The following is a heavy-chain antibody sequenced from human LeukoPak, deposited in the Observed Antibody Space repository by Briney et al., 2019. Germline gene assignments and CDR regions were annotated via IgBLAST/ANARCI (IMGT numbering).Heavy chain of an antibody. CDR3: AKILLWFGELYDY. CDR2: ISGSCGST. V-gene: IGHV3-23*01. CDR1: GFTFSSYA. Sequence: GGSLRLSCAASGFTFSSYAMSWVRQAPGRGLEWVSAISGSCGSTYYADSVKGRFTISRDNSKNTMYLQMNSLRGEDTAVYYCAKILLWFGELYDYWGQGTLVTVSS. D-gene: IGHD3-10*01. J-gene: IGHJ4*02.